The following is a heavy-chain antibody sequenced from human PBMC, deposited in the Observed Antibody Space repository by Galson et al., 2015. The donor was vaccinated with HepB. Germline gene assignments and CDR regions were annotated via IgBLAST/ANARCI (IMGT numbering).Heavy chain of an antibody. J-gene: IGHJ4*02. Sequence: SLRLSCAASGFAFGDYSMSWFRQAPGKGLEWVGFIRSKAYGGTTEYAASVKGRFTISRDDSKSIAYLQMNSLKTEDTAVYYCSRRAAARPPDYWGQGTLVTVSS. CDR3: SRRAAARPPDY. CDR2: IRSKAYGGTT. CDR1: GFAFGDYS. V-gene: IGHV3-49*03. D-gene: IGHD6-13*01.